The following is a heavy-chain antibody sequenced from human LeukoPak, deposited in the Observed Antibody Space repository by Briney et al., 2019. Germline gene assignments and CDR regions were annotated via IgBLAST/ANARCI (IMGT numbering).Heavy chain of an antibody. CDR1: GGSFSGYY. CDR2: INHSGST. CDR3: ARGGYYDFWSGYYSTSFDY. V-gene: IGHV4-34*01. D-gene: IGHD3-3*01. Sequence: SETLTLTCAVYGGSFSGYYWSWIRQPPGKGLEWIGEINHSGSTNYNPSLKSRVTISVDTSKNQFSLKLSSVTAADTAVYYCARGGYYDFWSGYYSTSFDYWGQGTLVTVSS. J-gene: IGHJ4*02.